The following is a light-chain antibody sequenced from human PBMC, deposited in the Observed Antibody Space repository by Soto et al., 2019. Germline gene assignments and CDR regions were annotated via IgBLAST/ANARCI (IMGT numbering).Light chain of an antibody. CDR2: GAS. CDR3: QHYGGSQGT. V-gene: IGKV3-20*01. J-gene: IGKJ1*01. Sequence: EIVLTQSPGTLSLSPGERATLSCRASQSVASSSIAWYQQRLGQAPRLLIYGASNRATGIPDRFSGSGSGTDFTLTFSRLDPEEFAVYYCQHYGGSQGTFGQGTKVEIK. CDR1: QSVASSS.